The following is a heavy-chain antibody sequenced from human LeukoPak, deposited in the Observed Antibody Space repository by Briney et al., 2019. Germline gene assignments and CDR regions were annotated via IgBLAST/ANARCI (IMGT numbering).Heavy chain of an antibody. Sequence: GGSLRLSCAASGFTVSSNYMSWVRQAPGKGLEWVSVIYSGGSTYYADSVKGRFTISRDNSKNTLYLQMNSLRAEDTAVYYCARPVGYYDFWSGPRTFDPWGQGTLVTVSS. D-gene: IGHD3-3*01. CDR3: ARPVGYYDFWSGPRTFDP. J-gene: IGHJ5*02. CDR2: IYSGGST. CDR1: GFTVSSNY. V-gene: IGHV3-66*04.